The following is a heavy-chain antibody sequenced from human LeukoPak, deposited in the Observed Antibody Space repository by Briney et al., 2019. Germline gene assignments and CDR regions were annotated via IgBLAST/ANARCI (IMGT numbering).Heavy chain of an antibody. J-gene: IGHJ4*02. V-gene: IGHV3-7*01. CDR3: ASLDY. Sequence: GGSLRLSCIASGFTFSSYLMNWVRQAPGKGLEWVANINQDGSEKYYVDSVKGRFTISRDNAKNSLYLQMNSLRAEDTALYYCASLDYWGQGTLVTVSS. CDR2: INQDGSEK. CDR1: GFTFSSYL.